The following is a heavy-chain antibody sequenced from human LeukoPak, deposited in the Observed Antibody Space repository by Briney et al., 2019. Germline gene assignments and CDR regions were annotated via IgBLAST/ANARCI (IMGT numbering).Heavy chain of an antibody. J-gene: IGHJ5*02. CDR2: IHPGDSDT. CDR3: ARLLTMVRGVRDNWSDP. Sequence: GESLKISCKGSGYSFTSYWIGWVRQMPGKGLEWMGIIHPGDSDTRYSPSFQGQVTISADKSISTAYLQWSSLKASDTAMYYCARLLTMVRGVRDNWSDPWGQGTLVTVSS. CDR1: GYSFTSYW. D-gene: IGHD3-10*01. V-gene: IGHV5-51*01.